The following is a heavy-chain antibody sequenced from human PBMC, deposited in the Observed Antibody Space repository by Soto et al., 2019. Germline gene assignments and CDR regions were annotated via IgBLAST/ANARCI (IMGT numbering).Heavy chain of an antibody. J-gene: IGHJ4*02. CDR1: GFTFSSYS. V-gene: IGHV3-21*01. CDR2: ISSSSSYI. CDR3: ARGTMAPGLDY. D-gene: IGHD3-3*01. Sequence: GGSLRLSCAASGFTFSSYSMNWVRQAPGKGLEWVSSISSSSSYIYYADSVKGRFTISRDNAKNSLYPHMDSLRDEDTAVYFCARGTMAPGLDYWGQGILVTVSS.